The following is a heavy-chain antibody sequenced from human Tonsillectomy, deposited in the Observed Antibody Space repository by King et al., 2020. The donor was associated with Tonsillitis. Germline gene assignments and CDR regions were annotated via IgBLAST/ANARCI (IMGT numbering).Heavy chain of an antibody. CDR3: ARGYSYGCDAFDI. CDR1: GFTFSAYA. J-gene: IGHJ3*02. CDR2: ISYDGINK. V-gene: IGHV3-30-3*01. D-gene: IGHD5-18*01. Sequence: VPLVASGGGVVQPGRSLRLSCAASGFTFSAYAIHWVRQAPGKGLEWVAVISYDGINKYFADSVKGRFTISRDNSKNTLYLEMNSLRAEDTAVYYCARGYSYGCDAFDIWGQGTMVTVSS.